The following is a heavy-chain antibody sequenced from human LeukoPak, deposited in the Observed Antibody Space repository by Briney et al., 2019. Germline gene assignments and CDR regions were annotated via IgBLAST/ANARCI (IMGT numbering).Heavy chain of an antibody. Sequence: ASVKVSCKASGYTFTSYDINWVRQATGQGLEWMGWMNPNSGNTGYAQKFQGRVTMTRNTSISTAYMELSSLRSEDTAVYYCARAVVLRFLEWLSGGAFDIWGQGTMVTVSS. CDR1: GYTFTSYD. D-gene: IGHD3-3*01. J-gene: IGHJ3*02. CDR2: MNPNSGNT. CDR3: ARAVVLRFLEWLSGGAFDI. V-gene: IGHV1-8*01.